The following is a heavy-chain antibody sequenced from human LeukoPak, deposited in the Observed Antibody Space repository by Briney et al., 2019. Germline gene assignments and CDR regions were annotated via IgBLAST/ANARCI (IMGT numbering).Heavy chain of an antibody. Sequence: GGSLRLSCAASGFTFSSYAMHWVRQAPGKGLEWVAVISYDGSNKYYADPVKGRFTISRDNSKNTLYLQMNSLRAEDTAVYYCARDGRDDFWSGYYFDYWGQGTLVTVSS. V-gene: IGHV3-30*04. CDR3: ARDGRDDFWSGYYFDY. D-gene: IGHD3-3*01. CDR2: ISYDGSNK. J-gene: IGHJ4*02. CDR1: GFTFSSYA.